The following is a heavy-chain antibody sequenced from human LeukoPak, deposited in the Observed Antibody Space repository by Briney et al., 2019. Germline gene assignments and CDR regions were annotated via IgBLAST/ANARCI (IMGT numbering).Heavy chain of an antibody. CDR1: GYTFTSYG. V-gene: IGHV1-18*01. D-gene: IGHD6-13*01. CDR2: ISAYNGNT. CDR3: ARGKSSSWYQGDAFDI. J-gene: IGHJ3*02. Sequence: ASVKVSCKASGYTFTSYGISWVRQAPGQGLEWMGWISAYNGNTNYAQKLQGRVTMTTDTSTSTAYMELRSLRSDDTAVYYCARGKSSSWYQGDAFDIWGQGTMVTVSS.